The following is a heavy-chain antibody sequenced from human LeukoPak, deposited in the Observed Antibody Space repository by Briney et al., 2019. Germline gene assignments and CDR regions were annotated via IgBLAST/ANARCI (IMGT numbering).Heavy chain of an antibody. CDR1: GGSIGSYY. CDR3: AREVLWFGELLWFDP. CDR2: IYYSGST. Sequence: SETLSLTCTVSGGSIGSYYWSWIRQPPGKGLEWIGYIYYSGSTNYNPSLKSRVTISVDTSKDQFSLKLSSVTAADTAVYYCAREVLWFGELLWFDPWGQGTLVTVSS. D-gene: IGHD3-10*01. V-gene: IGHV4-59*01. J-gene: IGHJ5*02.